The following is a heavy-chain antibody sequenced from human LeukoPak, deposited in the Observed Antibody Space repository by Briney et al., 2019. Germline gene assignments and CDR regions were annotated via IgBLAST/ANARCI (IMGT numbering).Heavy chain of an antibody. V-gene: IGHV4-4*07. J-gene: IGHJ6*03. D-gene: IGHD1-26*01. Sequence: SETLSPTCTVSGGSISSYYWSWIRQPAGKGLEWIWRIYTSGSTNYNPSLKSRVTMSVDTSKNQFSLKLSSVTAADTAVYYCAREQGVGATRLNSHYYYYYMDVWGKGTTVTVSS. CDR2: IYTSGST. CDR3: AREQGVGATRLNSHYYYYYMDV. CDR1: GGSISSYY.